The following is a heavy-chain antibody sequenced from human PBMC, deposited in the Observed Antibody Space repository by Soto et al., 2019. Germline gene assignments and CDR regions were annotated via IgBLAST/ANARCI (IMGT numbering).Heavy chain of an antibody. V-gene: IGHV1-18*01. D-gene: IGHD3-22*01. CDR3: ARVPDYYDSSGYQDRIDY. J-gene: IGHJ4*02. CDR1: GYTFTTSY. Sequence: QIQLVQSGPEVKKSGASVKVSCKASGYTFTTSYITWVRQAPGQGLEWMGWISAYNHVTRYAQNCQCRVTMTTDTSTSTAYVALRSLRSADTAVYYCARVPDYYDSSGYQDRIDYWGQGTLVTVSS. CDR2: ISAYNHVT.